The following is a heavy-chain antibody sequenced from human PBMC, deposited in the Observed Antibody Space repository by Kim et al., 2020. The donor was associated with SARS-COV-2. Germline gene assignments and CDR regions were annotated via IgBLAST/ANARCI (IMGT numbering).Heavy chain of an antibody. CDR3: ARGQEWFGEFLDAFDI. Sequence: GGSLRLSCAASGFTFSSYSMNWVRQAPGKGLEWVSYISSSSSTIYYADSVKGRFTISRDNAKNSLYLQMNSLRDEDTAVYYCARGQEWFGEFLDAFDIWGQGTMVTVSS. J-gene: IGHJ3*02. D-gene: IGHD3-10*01. CDR2: ISSSSSTI. CDR1: GFTFSSYS. V-gene: IGHV3-48*02.